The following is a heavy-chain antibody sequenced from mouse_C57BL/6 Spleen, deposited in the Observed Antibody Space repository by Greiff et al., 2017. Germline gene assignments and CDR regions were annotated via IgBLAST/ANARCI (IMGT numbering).Heavy chain of an antibody. J-gene: IGHJ2*01. Sequence: EVMLVESGGGLVKPGGSLKLSCAASGFTFSDYGMHWVRQAPEKGLEWVAYISSGSSTIYYADTVKGRFTISRDNAKNTLFLQMTSLRSEDTAMYYCARTGGNYDYFDYWGQGTTLTVSS. CDR1: GFTFSDYG. CDR3: ARTGGNYDYFDY. V-gene: IGHV5-17*01. D-gene: IGHD2-1*01. CDR2: ISSGSSTI.